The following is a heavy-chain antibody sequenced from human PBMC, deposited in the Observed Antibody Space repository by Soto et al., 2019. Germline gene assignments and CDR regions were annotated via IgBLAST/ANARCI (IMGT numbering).Heavy chain of an antibody. J-gene: IGHJ4*02. Sequence: ASVKVSCKASGGTFSSYAISWVRQAPGQGLEWMGGIIPIFGTANYAQKFQGRVTITADESTSTAYMELSSLRSEDTAVYYCARGHIVLMVYAQQYYFDYWGQGTLVTVS. V-gene: IGHV1-69*13. D-gene: IGHD2-8*01. CDR2: IIPIFGTA. CDR3: ARGHIVLMVYAQQYYFDY. CDR1: GGTFSSYA.